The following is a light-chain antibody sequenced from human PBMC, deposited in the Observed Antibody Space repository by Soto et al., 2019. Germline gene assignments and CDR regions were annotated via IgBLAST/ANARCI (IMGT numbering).Light chain of an antibody. Sequence: EIQMTQSPATLSGSVGDRVTITCRASQTISSWLAWYHQKPEKAPKLLYYKSTTVKSSAPSRFSGRGARTVFTLTISILHPDVLASYYRQHDTCYSEAFGQGTKVDIK. CDR2: KST. CDR1: QTISSW. CDR3: QHDTCYSEA. J-gene: IGKJ1*01. V-gene: IGKV1-5*03.